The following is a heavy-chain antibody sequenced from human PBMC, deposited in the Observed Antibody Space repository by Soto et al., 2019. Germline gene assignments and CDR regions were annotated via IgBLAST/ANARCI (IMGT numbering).Heavy chain of an antibody. CDR2: IIPMSGTV. V-gene: IGHV1-69*01. J-gene: IGHJ4*02. CDR3: ARDVGSKSSRALDY. CDR1: GGTFSTYV. Sequence: QAQLVQSGAEVQKPGSSVKVSCKAVGGTFSTYVISWVRQAPGQGLEWMGGIIPMSGTVNYAQKFQGRVTITAAESTSTAYMELSSLRSDDTAVYYCARDVGSKSSRALDYWGQGTLVTVSS. D-gene: IGHD6-6*01.